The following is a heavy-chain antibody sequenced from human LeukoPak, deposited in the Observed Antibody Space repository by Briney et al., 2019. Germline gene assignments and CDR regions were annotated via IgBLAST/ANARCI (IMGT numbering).Heavy chain of an antibody. Sequence: GESLKISCKGSGYIFTRYWIGWVRQMPGKGLEWMGIIYPGDSETRYSPSFQGQDTISADKSFSTAYLQWRSLKASDTAMYYCARWQLANGAFDIWGQGTMVTVSS. V-gene: IGHV5-51*01. CDR2: IYPGDSET. J-gene: IGHJ3*02. CDR3: ARWQLANGAFDI. CDR1: GYIFTRYW. D-gene: IGHD6-6*01.